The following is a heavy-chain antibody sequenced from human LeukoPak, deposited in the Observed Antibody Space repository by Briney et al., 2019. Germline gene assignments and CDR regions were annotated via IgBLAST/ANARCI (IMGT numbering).Heavy chain of an antibody. D-gene: IGHD6-19*01. V-gene: IGHV3-53*01. J-gene: IGHJ4*02. CDR3: AKDRGPVAVYFFDY. CDR1: GFNVNSNY. Sequence: GGSLRLSCAASGFNVNSNYMSWVRQAPGKGLEWVSVIYSGVGTFYAGSVKGRFTISRDNSKNTLYLQMNSLRAEDTAVYYCAKDRGPVAVYFFDYWGQGTLVTVSS. CDR2: IYSGVGT.